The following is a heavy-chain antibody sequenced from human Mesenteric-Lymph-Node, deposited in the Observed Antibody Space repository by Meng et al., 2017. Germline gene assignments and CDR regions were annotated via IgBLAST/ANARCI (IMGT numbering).Heavy chain of an antibody. Sequence: SETLSLTCTVSGDSISSSGYYWVWIRQPPGQGLEWIGSIYYGRTAFYYSSLKGRVTISLDSSKNQFYLKMTSVNAADTDIYYCAREQDDGNLGGYWGQGTLVTGSS. D-gene: IGHD4-23*01. CDR3: AREQDDGNLGGY. J-gene: IGHJ4*02. V-gene: IGHV4-39*07. CDR1: GDSISSSGYY. CDR2: IYYGRTA.